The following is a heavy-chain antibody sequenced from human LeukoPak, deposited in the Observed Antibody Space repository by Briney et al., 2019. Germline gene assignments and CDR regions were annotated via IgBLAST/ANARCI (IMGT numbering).Heavy chain of an antibody. CDR1: GGTFSSYA. J-gene: IGHJ6*03. D-gene: IGHD6-6*01. CDR2: IIPIFGTA. V-gene: IGHV1-69*05. CDR3: AGGYIAARPLGGYYNNMDV. Sequence: SVKVSCKASGGTFSSYAISWVRQAPGQGLEWMGGIIPIFGTANYAQKFQGRVTITTDEATSTAYMELSSLRSEDTAVYYCAGGYIAARPLGGYYNNMDVWGKGTTVTVSS.